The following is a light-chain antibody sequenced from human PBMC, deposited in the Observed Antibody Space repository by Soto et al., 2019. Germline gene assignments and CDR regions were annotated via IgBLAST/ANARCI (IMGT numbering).Light chain of an antibody. V-gene: IGKV3-20*01. Sequence: EIVLTQSLGTLSLSPGERATLSCRASQSLSSTYLAWYQQKPGQAPRLLIYGASSRATGIPDRFSGSGSGTDFALTISRLEPEDFAVYYCQHYGTSLRTFGQGPKVDIK. J-gene: IGKJ1*01. CDR2: GAS. CDR3: QHYGTSLRT. CDR1: QSLSSTY.